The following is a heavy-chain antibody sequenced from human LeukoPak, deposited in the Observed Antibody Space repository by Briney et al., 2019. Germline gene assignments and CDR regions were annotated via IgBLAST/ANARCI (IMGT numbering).Heavy chain of an antibody. Sequence: SETLSLTCTVSGGSISSSSYYWGWIRQPPGKGLEWIGSIYYSGSTYYNPSLKSRVTISVDTSKNQFSLKLSSVTAADTAVYYCARAAFDIKYNWFDPWGQGTLVTVSS. J-gene: IGHJ5*02. CDR3: ARAAFDIKYNWFDP. D-gene: IGHD2-15*01. V-gene: IGHV4-39*07. CDR2: IYYSGST. CDR1: GGSISSSSYY.